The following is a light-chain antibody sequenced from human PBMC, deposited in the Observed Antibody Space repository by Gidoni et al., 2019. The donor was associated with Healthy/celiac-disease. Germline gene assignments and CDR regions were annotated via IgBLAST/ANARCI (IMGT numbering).Light chain of an antibody. CDR3: QQYNNWPWT. CDR2: GAS. CDR1: QSVSSN. Sequence: DIVMTQSPATLSVSPGDRATLSCRASQSVSSNLAWYQQKPGQAPRLLIYGASTRATGIPARFSGSGSGTEFTLTISSLQSEDFAVYYCQQYNNWPWTFXQXTKVEIK. J-gene: IGKJ1*01. V-gene: IGKV3-15*01.